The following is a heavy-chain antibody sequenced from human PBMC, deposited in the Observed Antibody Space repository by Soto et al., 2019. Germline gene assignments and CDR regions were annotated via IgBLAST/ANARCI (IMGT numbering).Heavy chain of an antibody. D-gene: IGHD3-3*01. CDR3: ARAGGVYYDFWSGYATPQYYYYGMDV. J-gene: IGHJ6*02. CDR1: GYTFTSYA. V-gene: IGHV1-8*02. CDR2: MNPNSGNT. Sequence: ASVKVSCKASGYTFTSYAMHWVRQAPGQGLEWMGWMNPNSGNTGYAQKFQGRVTMTRNTSISTAYMELSSLRSEGTAVYYCARAGGVYYDFWSGYATPQYYYYGMDVWGQGTTVTVSS.